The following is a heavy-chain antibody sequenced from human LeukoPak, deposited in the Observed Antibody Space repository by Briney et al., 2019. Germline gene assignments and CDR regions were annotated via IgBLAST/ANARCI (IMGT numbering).Heavy chain of an antibody. D-gene: IGHD1-26*01. V-gene: IGHV1-18*01. J-gene: IGHJ5*02. CDR1: GYTFTSYG. CDR3: ARGRRSGSYYNWFDP. CDR2: ISAYNGNT. Sequence: ASVKVSCKASGYTFTSYGISWVRQAPGQGLEWMGWISAYNGNTNYAQKLQCRVTMTTDTSTSTAYMELRSLRSDDTAVYYCARGRRSGSYYNWFDPWGQGTLVTVSS.